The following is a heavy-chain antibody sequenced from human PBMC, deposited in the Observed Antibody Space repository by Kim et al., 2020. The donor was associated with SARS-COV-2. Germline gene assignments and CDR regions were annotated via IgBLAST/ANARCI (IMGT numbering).Heavy chain of an antibody. Sequence: GGSLRLSCAASGFTFSSYSMNWVRQAPGKGLEWVSSISSSSSYIYYADSVKGRFTISRDNAKNSLYLQMNSLRAEDTAVYYCARDEVSGFGEPLPEGDVWGQGTTVTVSS. V-gene: IGHV3-21*01. CDR1: GFTFSSYS. CDR3: ARDEVSGFGEPLPEGDV. CDR2: ISSSSSYI. J-gene: IGHJ6*02. D-gene: IGHD3-10*01.